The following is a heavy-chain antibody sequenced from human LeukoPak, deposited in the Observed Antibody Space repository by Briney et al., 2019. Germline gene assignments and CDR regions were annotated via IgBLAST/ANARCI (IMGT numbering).Heavy chain of an antibody. CDR1: GGSISSSSYY. CDR2: IYYSGST. V-gene: IGHV4-39*07. J-gene: IGHJ6*03. CDR3: ARVREYYYDSSGDDLYYMDV. Sequence: PSETLSLTCTVSGGSISSSSYYWGWIRQPPGKGLEWIGSIYYSGSTYYNPSLKSRVTISVDTSKNQFSLKLSSVTAADTAVYYCARVREYYYDSSGDDLYYMDVWGKGTTVTVSS. D-gene: IGHD3-22*01.